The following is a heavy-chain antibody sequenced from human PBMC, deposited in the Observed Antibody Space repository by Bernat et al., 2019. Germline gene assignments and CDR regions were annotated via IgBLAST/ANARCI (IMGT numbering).Heavy chain of an antibody. J-gene: IGHJ3*02. CDR2: ISYDGSNK. CDR3: AKWSVAFDI. Sequence: QVQLVESGGGVVQPGRSLRLSCAASGFTFSSYAMHWVRQAPGKGLEWVAVISYDGSNKYYADSVKGRFTISRDNSKNTLYLQMNSLRAEDTAVYYCAKWSVAFDIWGQGTMVTVSS. CDR1: GFTFSSYA. V-gene: IGHV3-30-3*02. D-gene: IGHD3-3*01.